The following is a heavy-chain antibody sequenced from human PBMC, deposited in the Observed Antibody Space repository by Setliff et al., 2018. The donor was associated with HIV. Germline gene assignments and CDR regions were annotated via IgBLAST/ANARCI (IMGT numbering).Heavy chain of an antibody. CDR2: IRSKAYGETT. V-gene: IGHV3-49*04. CDR1: AFSFNNYY. CDR3: AKVFAFGIDGFDI. J-gene: IGHJ3*02. D-gene: IGHD3-10*01. Sequence: GGSLRLSCIASAFSFNNYYMTWVRQAPGKGLEWVSFIRSKAYGETTEYAASVKGRFTISRDDSKSIAYLQMNSLREEDTAVYFCAKVFAFGIDGFDIWGQGTMVTVSS.